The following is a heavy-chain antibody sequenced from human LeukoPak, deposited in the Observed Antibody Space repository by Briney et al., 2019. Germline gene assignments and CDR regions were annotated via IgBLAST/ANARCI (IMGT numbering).Heavy chain of an antibody. D-gene: IGHD3-16*01. V-gene: IGHV4-59*08. CDR3: ARRNVWAEGGAFDI. CDR2: VYNSGNT. J-gene: IGHJ3*02. CDR1: GGSISSYY. Sequence: PSETLSLTCAVSGGSISSYYWTWIRQPPGTGLEWIGYVYNSGNTNYNPSLRSRVTISVDASKNQFSLKLNSVTAADTAVYYCARRNVWAEGGAFDIWGQGTLVTVSS.